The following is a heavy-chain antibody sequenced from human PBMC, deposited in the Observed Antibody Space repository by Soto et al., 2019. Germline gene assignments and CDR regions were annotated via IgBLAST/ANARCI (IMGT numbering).Heavy chain of an antibody. CDR1: GFTFSSYA. CDR2: ITYSGSNK. J-gene: IGHJ4*02. Sequence: GGSLRLSCAASGFTFSSYAMSWVRQAPGKGLEWVSAITYSGSNKYYADSVKGRFTISRDNSKNTLYLQMNSLRAEDTAVYYCARDRVAPDYYDSNIGYWGQGTLVTVSS. D-gene: IGHD3-22*01. CDR3: ARDRVAPDYYDSNIGY. V-gene: IGHV3-30-3*01.